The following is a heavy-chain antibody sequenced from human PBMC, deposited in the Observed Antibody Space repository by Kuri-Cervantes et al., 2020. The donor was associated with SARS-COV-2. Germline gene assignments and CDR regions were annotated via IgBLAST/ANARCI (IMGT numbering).Heavy chain of an antibody. Sequence: GSLRLSCAVSGYSISSSRYYWGWIRQPPGKGLEWIGSIYYSGSTYYNPSLKSRVTISVDTSKNQFSLKLSSVTAADTAVYYCATYYYDSSYFDYWGQGTLVTVSS. D-gene: IGHD3-22*01. V-gene: IGHV4-39*01. CDR1: GYSISSSRYY. CDR2: IYYSGST. J-gene: IGHJ4*02. CDR3: ATYYYDSSYFDY.